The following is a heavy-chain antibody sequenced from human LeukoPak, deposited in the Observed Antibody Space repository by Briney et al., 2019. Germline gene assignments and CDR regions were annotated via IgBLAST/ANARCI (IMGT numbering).Heavy chain of an antibody. J-gene: IGHJ4*02. Sequence: GGSLRLSCAASGFTFSSYWMSWVRQAPGKGLEWVANIKQDGSEKYYVDSVKGRFTISRDNSKNTVYLQMYSLRAEDTAVYYCARERLGPTGGEWGQGTLVTVSS. V-gene: IGHV3-7*01. CDR3: ARERLGPTGGE. CDR2: IKQDGSEK. D-gene: IGHD1-26*01. CDR1: GFTFSSYW.